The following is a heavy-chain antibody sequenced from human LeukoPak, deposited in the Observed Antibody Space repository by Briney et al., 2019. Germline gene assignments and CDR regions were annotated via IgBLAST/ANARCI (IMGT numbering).Heavy chain of an antibody. J-gene: IGHJ3*02. CDR2: IKSKTDGGTT. CDR3: TTEYCGGDCPPGGDAFDI. V-gene: IGHV3-15*07. CDR1: GFTFSNAW. Sequence: GGSLRLSCAASGFTFSNAWMNWVRQAPGKGLEWVGRIKSKTDGGTTDYAAPVKGRFTISRDDSKNTLYLQMNSLKTEDTAEYYCTTEYCGGDCPPGGDAFDIWGQGTMVTVSS. D-gene: IGHD2-21*02.